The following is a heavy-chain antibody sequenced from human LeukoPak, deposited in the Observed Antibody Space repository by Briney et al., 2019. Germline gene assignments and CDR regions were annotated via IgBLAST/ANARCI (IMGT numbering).Heavy chain of an antibody. J-gene: IGHJ5*02. D-gene: IGHD1-26*01. CDR2: INSSGSTI. CDR3: AKDSRTYSGSYADWGNDL. V-gene: IGHV3-48*03. CDR1: GFTFSSYE. Sequence: GGPVRLSCAASGFTFSSYEMNWVRQAPGKGLEWVSYINSSGSTINYAGSVQCRFTISRDNSKNSLYLQVNSLRAEDTAVYYCAKDSRTYSGSYADWGNDLWGQGNPVSLSS.